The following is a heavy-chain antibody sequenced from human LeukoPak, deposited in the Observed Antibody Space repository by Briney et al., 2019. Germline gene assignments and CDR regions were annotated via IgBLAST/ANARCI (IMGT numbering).Heavy chain of an antibody. V-gene: IGHV1-46*01. CDR2: INPSGGST. Sequence: ASVKVSCKASGYTFTSYYMHWVRQAPGQGLEWMGIINPSGGSTSYAQKFQGRVTMTRDTSTSTVYMELSSLRSEDTAVYYCARDLLRITSQKSNDAFDIWGQGTMVTVSS. D-gene: IGHD3-10*01. CDR1: GYTFTSYY. CDR3: ARDLLRITSQKSNDAFDI. J-gene: IGHJ3*02.